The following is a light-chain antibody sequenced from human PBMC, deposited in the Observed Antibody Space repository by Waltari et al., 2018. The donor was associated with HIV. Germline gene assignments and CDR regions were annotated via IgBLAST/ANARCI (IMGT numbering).Light chain of an antibody. CDR3: AAWDDSLDGFV. Sequence: QSVLTPPPSASGTPGQRVTISCSGSSSNIGNNTVNWYQQVPGTAPKLLIYSNDQRPSGVPDRFSGSKSGTSASLAISGLQSEDEADYYCAAWDDSLDGFVFGTGTKVTVL. CDR2: SND. CDR1: SSNIGNNT. J-gene: IGLJ1*01. V-gene: IGLV1-44*01.